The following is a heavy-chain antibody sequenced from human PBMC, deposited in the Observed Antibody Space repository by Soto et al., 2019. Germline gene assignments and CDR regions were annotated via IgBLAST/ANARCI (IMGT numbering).Heavy chain of an antibody. CDR3: VRKYPGPRPFDY. D-gene: IGHD2-2*01. CDR1: GVASNGYA. CDR2: IGTDGNT. V-gene: IGHV3-23*01. J-gene: IGHJ4*01. Sequence: LILSRVVSGVASNGYAMNWARPAPRKGLACVSAIGTDGNTYYANSVKGRFTISRDNSRTTLYLQMNSLRVEDTALHDCVRKYPGPRPFDYWGQGTMVTVSS.